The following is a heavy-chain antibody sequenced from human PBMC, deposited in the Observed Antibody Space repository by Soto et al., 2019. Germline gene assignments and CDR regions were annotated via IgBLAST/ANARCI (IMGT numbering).Heavy chain of an antibody. CDR1: GGSISSYY. V-gene: IGHV4-4*07. CDR3: ARETDDFWSGMPVYHYYGMDV. D-gene: IGHD3-3*01. J-gene: IGHJ6*02. Sequence: QVQLQESGPGLVKPSETLSLTCTVSGGSISSYYWSWIRQPAGKGLEWIGRIYTSGSTNYNPSLKSRVTMSVDTSKNQFSLKLSSVTAADTAVYYCARETDDFWSGMPVYHYYGMDVWGQGTTVTVSS. CDR2: IYTSGST.